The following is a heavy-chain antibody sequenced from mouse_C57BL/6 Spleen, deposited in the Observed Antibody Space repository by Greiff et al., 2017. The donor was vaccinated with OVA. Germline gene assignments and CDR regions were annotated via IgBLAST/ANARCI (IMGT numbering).Heavy chain of an antibody. V-gene: IGHV14-2*01. J-gene: IGHJ3*01. Sequence: VQLQQSGAELVKPGASVKLSCTASGFNIKDYYMHWVKQRTEQGLEWIGRIDTEDGDTKYAPKFQGKAPITADTSSNTAYLPLSSLTSADTAVYYGARTSDGYSWFAYWGQGTLVTVSA. D-gene: IGHD2-3*01. CDR3: ARTSDGYSWFAY. CDR2: IDTEDGDT. CDR1: GFNIKDYY.